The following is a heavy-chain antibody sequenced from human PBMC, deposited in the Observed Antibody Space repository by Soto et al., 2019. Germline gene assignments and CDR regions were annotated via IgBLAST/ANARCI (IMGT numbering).Heavy chain of an antibody. CDR1: GFTFSSYA. Sequence: EVQLLESGGGLVQPGGSLRLSCAASGFTFSSYAISWVRQAPGKGLEWVSTISGSGDNTFYADSVKGRFTISRDNSKNTLYLPMSSLRAEDTAVYYCAKPYSSSWYGPFDYWGQGTLVTVSS. V-gene: IGHV3-23*01. J-gene: IGHJ4*02. CDR3: AKPYSSSWYGPFDY. D-gene: IGHD6-13*01. CDR2: ISGSGDNT.